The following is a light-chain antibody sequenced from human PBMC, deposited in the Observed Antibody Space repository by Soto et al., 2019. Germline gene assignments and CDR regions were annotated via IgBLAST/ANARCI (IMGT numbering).Light chain of an antibody. CDR1: SSDVGGYNY. V-gene: IGLV2-14*01. CDR2: DVS. CDR3: SSYTSSSTLVV. Sequence: QSALTQPASVSGSPGQSITISCTGTSSDVGGYNYVSWYQQHPGKAHKLMIYDVSNRPSGVSNRFSGSHSGNTASLTISGLQAEDEADYYCSSYTSSSTLVVFGGGTKPTVL. J-gene: IGLJ2*01.